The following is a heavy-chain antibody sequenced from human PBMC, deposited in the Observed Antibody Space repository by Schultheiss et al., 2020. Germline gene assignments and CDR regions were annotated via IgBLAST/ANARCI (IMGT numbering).Heavy chain of an antibody. Sequence: ASVKVSCKASGYTFTSYGISWVRQAPGQGLEWMGWISAYNGNTNYAQKLQGRVTITADKSTSTAYMELSSLRSEDTAVYYCARDRDSGYDYYYYGMDVWGQGTTVTVSS. CDR2: ISAYNGNT. J-gene: IGHJ6*02. D-gene: IGHD5-12*01. V-gene: IGHV1-18*01. CDR1: GYTFTSYG. CDR3: ARDRDSGYDYYYYGMDV.